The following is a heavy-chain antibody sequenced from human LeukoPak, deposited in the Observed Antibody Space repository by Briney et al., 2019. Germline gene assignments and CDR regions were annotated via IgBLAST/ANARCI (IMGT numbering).Heavy chain of an antibody. CDR3: ARGVGRRKEYFQH. CDR1: GGSFSGYY. J-gene: IGHJ1*01. Sequence: SETLSLTCAVYGGSFSGYYWSWIGQPPGKGLEWTGEINHSGSTNYNPSLKSRVTISVDTSKDQFSLKLSSVTAADTAVYYCARGVGRRKEYFQHWGQGTLVTVSS. V-gene: IGHV4-34*01. D-gene: IGHD1-26*01. CDR2: INHSGST.